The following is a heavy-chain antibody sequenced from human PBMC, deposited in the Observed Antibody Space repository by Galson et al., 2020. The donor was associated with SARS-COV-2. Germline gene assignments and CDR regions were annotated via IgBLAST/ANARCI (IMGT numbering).Heavy chain of an antibody. CDR1: GGSISSSNW. V-gene: IGHV4-4*02. J-gene: IGHJ3*02. CDR2: IYHSGST. CDR3: ARGSTGLWFRELLFKGKERGAFDI. Sequence: SETLSLTCAVSGGSISSSNWWSWVRQPPGKGLEWIGEIYHSGSTNYNPSLKSRVTISVDKSKNQFSLKLSSVTAADTAVYYCARGSTGLWFRELLFKGKERGAFDIWGQGTMVTVSS. D-gene: IGHD3-10*01.